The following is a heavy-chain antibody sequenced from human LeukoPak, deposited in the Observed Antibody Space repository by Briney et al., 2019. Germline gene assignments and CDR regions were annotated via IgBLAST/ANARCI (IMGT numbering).Heavy chain of an antibody. CDR3: ARDTIFGVVGFDP. D-gene: IGHD3-3*01. Sequence: ASVKVSCKASGYTFTGYYMHWVRQAPGQGLEWMGWINPNSGGTNYAQKFQGRVTMTRDTSISTAYMELSRLRSDDTAVYYCARDTIFGVVGFDPRGQGTLVTVSS. V-gene: IGHV1-2*02. CDR2: INPNSGGT. J-gene: IGHJ5*02. CDR1: GYTFTGYY.